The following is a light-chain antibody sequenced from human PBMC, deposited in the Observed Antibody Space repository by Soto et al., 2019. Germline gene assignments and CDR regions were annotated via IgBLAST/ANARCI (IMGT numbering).Light chain of an antibody. CDR1: QSINDW. V-gene: IGKV1-5*03. Sequence: DIQMTQSPSTLSASVGDRVTITCQPSQSINDWLAWYQQKPGKAPKFLNYKASCSERGVPSRFSASGSGTEFTLTISSLQADDSATYYCQQYDKYPWTFGQGTKV. J-gene: IGKJ1*01. CDR2: KAS. CDR3: QQYDKYPWT.